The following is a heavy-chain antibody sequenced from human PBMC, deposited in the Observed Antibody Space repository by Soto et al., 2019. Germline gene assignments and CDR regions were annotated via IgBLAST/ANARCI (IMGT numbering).Heavy chain of an antibody. CDR3: ARGARLKGSAVAGFDY. D-gene: IGHD6-19*01. Sequence: QVQLQQWGAGLLKPSETLSLTCAVYGGSFSGYYWSWIRQPPGKGLEWIGEINHSGSTNYNPYLKSRVTISVDTSKNQFSLKLSSVTAADTAVYYCARGARLKGSAVAGFDYWGQGTLVTVSS. CDR1: GGSFSGYY. CDR2: INHSGST. V-gene: IGHV4-34*01. J-gene: IGHJ4*02.